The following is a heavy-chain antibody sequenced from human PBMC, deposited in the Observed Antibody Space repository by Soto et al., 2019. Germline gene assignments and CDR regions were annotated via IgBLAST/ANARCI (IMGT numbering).Heavy chain of an antibody. CDR2: IYDSGST. V-gene: IGHV4-59*08. J-gene: IGHJ5*02. CDR3: GRASFVALPPARFDP. CDR1: GDSISYFY. D-gene: IGHD2-2*01. Sequence: SETLSLTCTISGDSISYFYWSWIRQPPGKGLEWIGYIYDSGSTNYNPSLKSRVTISVDTSKTQFSLKLTSVTAADTAVYYCGRASFVALPPARFDPPGQGPLVTVS.